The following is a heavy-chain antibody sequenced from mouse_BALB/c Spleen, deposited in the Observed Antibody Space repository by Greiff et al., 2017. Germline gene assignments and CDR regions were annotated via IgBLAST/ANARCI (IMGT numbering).Heavy chain of an antibody. D-gene: IGHD2-1*01. V-gene: IGHV14-3*02. J-gene: IGHJ4*01. CDR2: IDPANGNT. CDR3: ARRIYYDAMDY. Sequence: VQLQQSGAELVKPGASVKLSCTASGFNIKDTYMHWVKQRPEQGLEWIGRIDPANGNTKYDPKFQGKATITADTSSNTAYLQLSSLTSEDTAVYYCARRIYYDAMDYWGQGTSGTVSS. CDR1: GFNIKDTY.